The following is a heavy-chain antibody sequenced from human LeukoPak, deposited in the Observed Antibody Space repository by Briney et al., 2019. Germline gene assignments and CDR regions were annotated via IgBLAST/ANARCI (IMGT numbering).Heavy chain of an antibody. CDR1: AFTFPTYG. Sequence: PGGSLRLSCAASAFTFPTYGMIWVRQAPGKGLEWVSSITESGDNTYYADSVKGRFTISRDNSKNTLYLQMNSLRAEDTAIYYCAKTRGWPYYFDYWGQGTLVTVSS. CDR2: ITESGDNT. CDR3: AKTRGWPYYFDY. J-gene: IGHJ4*02. V-gene: IGHV3-23*01. D-gene: IGHD6-19*01.